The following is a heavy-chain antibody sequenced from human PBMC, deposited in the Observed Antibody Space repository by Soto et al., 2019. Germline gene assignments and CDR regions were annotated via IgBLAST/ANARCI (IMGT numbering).Heavy chain of an antibody. J-gene: IGHJ4*02. V-gene: IGHV1-46*01. CDR3: ARADYYHINGYHLDF. CDR2: INPNGGST. Sequence: ASVKVSCKASGYTFTNFYIHWVRQAPGQGLEWVGMINPNGGSTTYAQKFLGRVAMARVTSTSTVYMELSSLRSEDTAVYYCARADYYHINGYHLDFWGQGTLVTVSS. D-gene: IGHD3-22*01. CDR1: GYTFTNFY.